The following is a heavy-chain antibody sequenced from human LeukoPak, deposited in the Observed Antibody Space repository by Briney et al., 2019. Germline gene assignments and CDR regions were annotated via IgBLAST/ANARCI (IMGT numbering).Heavy chain of an antibody. V-gene: IGHV4-30-4*02. CDR3: ARVIGVVPAQPFDY. J-gene: IGHJ4*02. CDR2: IYYSGST. D-gene: IGHD2-2*01. CDR1: GGSISSGDYS. Sequence: KPSDTLSLTCTVSGGSISSGDYSWRWIRQPPGKGLEWIGYIYYSGSTYYNPALKSRVTISVDTSKNQFSLKLSSVTAADTAVYYCARVIGVVPAQPFDYWGQGTLVTVSS.